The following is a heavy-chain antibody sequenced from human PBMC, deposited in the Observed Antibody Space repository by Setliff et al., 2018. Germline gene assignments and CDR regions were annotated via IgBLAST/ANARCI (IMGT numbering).Heavy chain of an antibody. CDR3: AREGVDSRSSTDYRYYMDV. Sequence: SVKVSCKASGGTFSSYGISWVRQAPGQGLEWMGGTIPMFGSTKYAQKFQGRVTIITDESTTTAYMELSSLGSDGTAVYYCAREGVDSRSSTDYRYYMDVWGKGTTVTVSS. J-gene: IGHJ6*03. D-gene: IGHD3-22*01. CDR1: GGTFSSYG. V-gene: IGHV1-69*05. CDR2: TIPMFGST.